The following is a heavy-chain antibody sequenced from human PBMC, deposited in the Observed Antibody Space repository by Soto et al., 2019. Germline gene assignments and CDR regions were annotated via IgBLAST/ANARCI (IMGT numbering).Heavy chain of an antibody. V-gene: IGHV4-31*03. J-gene: IGHJ6*02. Sequence: QVQLQESGPGLVKPSQTLSLTCTVSGGSISSGGYYWSWIRQHPGKGLEWIGYIYYSGSTYYNPSLKSRVTISVDTSKNQFSLKLSSVTVADTAVYYCARDTDYDSYYYYGMDVWGQGTTVSVSS. CDR3: ARDTDYDSYYYYGMDV. CDR1: GGSISSGGYY. CDR2: IYYSGST. D-gene: IGHD3-16*01.